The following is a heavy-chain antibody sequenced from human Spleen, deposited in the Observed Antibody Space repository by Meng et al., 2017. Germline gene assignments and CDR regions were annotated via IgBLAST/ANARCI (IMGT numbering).Heavy chain of an antibody. D-gene: IGHD2-2*01. CDR1: GGSFSGYY. CDR3: TRAPLPAGRGLKNWFEP. Sequence: QVQLQQGGAGLLKPSETLSLTCGVYGGSFSGYYWSWIRQPPGKGLELIGEISHSGSTNYNPSLKSRVTISVDTSKNQFSLQLTSVTAADTAMYYCTRAPLPAGRGLKNWFEPWGQGTLVTVSS. J-gene: IGHJ5*02. V-gene: IGHV4-34*01. CDR2: ISHSGST.